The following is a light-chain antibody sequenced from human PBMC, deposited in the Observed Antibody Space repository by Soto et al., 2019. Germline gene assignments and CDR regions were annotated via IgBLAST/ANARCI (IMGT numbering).Light chain of an antibody. CDR2: GAS. CDR1: QYINTR. CDR3: QQYGISPIT. Sequence: EIVLTQSPATLSSFPGDRVTLSCRASQYINTRLAWYQHRPGQAPRLLIYGASSRATGIPDRFSGSGSGTDFTLTISRLEPEDSAVYHCQQYGISPITFGQGTRLEIK. J-gene: IGKJ5*01. V-gene: IGKV3-20*01.